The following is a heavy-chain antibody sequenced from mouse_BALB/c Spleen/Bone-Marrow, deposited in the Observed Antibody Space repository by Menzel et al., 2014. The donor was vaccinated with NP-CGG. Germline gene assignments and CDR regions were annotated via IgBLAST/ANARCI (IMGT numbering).Heavy chain of an antibody. CDR2: INPDSSTI. CDR1: GFDFSRYW. D-gene: IGHD1-1*01. CDR3: ARQGYYGYSDY. Sequence: EVQLVESGSGLVQPGGSLELSCAASGFDFSRYWMSWVRQAPGKGLEWIGEINPDSSTINYTPSLKDKFIISRDNAKNTLYLQMSKVRSEDTALYYCARQGYYGYSDYWGQGTTLTVSS. J-gene: IGHJ2*01. V-gene: IGHV4-1*02.